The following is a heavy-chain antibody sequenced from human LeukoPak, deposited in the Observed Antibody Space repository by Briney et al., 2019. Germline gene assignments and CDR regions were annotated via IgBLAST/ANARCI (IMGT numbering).Heavy chain of an antibody. J-gene: IGHJ4*02. CDR2: IYYSGST. CDR3: ASTRRYCSSTSCYITPFDY. D-gene: IGHD2-2*01. V-gene: IGHV4-38-2*02. Sequence: TSETLSLTCTVSGYSISSGYYWGWIRQPPGKGLEWIGSIYYSGSTYYNPSLKSRVTISVDTSKNQFSLKLSSVTAADTAVYYCASTRRYCSSTSCYITPFDYWGQGTLVTVSS. CDR1: GYSISSGYY.